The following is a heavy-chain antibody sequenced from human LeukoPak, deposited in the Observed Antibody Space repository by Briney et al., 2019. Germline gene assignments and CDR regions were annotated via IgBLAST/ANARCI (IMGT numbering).Heavy chain of an antibody. CDR1: GYSFTSYW. CDR3: ARQKEDSSGWSGAFDI. D-gene: IGHD6-19*01. V-gene: IGHV5-51*01. Sequence: GESLKISCKGSGYSFTSYWIGWVRQMPGKGLEWMGIIYPGDSDTRYSPSFQGQVTISADKSISTAYLQWSSLKASDTAMYYCARQKEDSSGWSGAFDIWGQGTMVTVSS. CDR2: IYPGDSDT. J-gene: IGHJ3*02.